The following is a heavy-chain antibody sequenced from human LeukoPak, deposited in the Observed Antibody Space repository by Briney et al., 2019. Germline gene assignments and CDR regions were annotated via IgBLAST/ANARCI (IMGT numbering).Heavy chain of an antibody. CDR2: IIPMFGVT. V-gene: IGHV1-69*04. CDR1: GDTSGRYG. Sequence: ASVKVSCKASGDTSGRYGISWVRQAPGQGLEWMGRIIPMFGVTKYVEKFQDRVTITADTSTSTIYMELSSLTSEDTAVYFCAREGGEFCSGGACHHWYFDLWGRGTLVIVSS. CDR3: AREGGEFCSGGACHHWYFDL. D-gene: IGHD2-15*01. J-gene: IGHJ2*01.